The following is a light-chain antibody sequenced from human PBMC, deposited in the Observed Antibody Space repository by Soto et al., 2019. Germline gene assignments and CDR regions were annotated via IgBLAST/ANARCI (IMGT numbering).Light chain of an antibody. CDR3: SSYTSSSTYV. V-gene: IGLV2-14*01. CDR1: SSDVGGYNY. Sequence: QSALTQPASVSGSPGQSITISCTGTSSDVGGYNYVSWYQQHPGKAPQLMIYDVSYRPSGVSNRFSGSKSGNTASLTISGLQAEDGADYYCSSYTSSSTYVFGPGTKLTVL. CDR2: DVS. J-gene: IGLJ1*01.